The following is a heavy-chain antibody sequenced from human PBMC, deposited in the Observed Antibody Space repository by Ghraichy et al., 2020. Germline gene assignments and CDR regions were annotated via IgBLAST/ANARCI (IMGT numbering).Heavy chain of an antibody. Sequence: LSLTCAASGFTFDSYAMGWVRQAPGKGLEWVSSMSHSGADTYYADSVKGRFVISRDSSENKVYLQMNSLRAEDTAVYYCAKLGGYYGSGSHPYFDYWGLGTLVTVSS. CDR2: MSHSGADT. CDR1: GFTFDSYA. D-gene: IGHD3-10*01. V-gene: IGHV3-23*01. J-gene: IGHJ4*02. CDR3: AKLGGYYGSGSHPYFDY.